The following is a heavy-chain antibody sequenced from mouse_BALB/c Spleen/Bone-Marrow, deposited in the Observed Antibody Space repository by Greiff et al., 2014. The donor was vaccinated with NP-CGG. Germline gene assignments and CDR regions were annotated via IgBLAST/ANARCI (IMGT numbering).Heavy chain of an antibody. CDR3: ARTILGYYFDY. J-gene: IGHJ2*01. D-gene: IGHD2-10*02. CDR2: IHPYNDGT. V-gene: IGHV1-14*01. Sequence: VQLKESGPEPVKPGASVKMSCKASGYTFTSYVMHWVKQKPGQGLEWIGYIHPYNDGTKYNERFKGKATLTSDKSSSTAYMELSSLTSEDSAVYCCARTILGYYFDYWGQGTTLTVSS. CDR1: GYTFTSYV.